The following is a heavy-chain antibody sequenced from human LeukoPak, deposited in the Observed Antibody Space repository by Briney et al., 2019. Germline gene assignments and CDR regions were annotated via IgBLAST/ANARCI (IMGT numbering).Heavy chain of an antibody. D-gene: IGHD2-2*01. J-gene: IGHJ5*02. CDR1: GGSISSGGYY. V-gene: IGHV4-31*03. CDR2: IYYSGST. Sequence: PSQTLSLTCTVSGGSISSGGYYWSWIRQHPGKGLEWIGNIYYSGSTYYNPSLKSRVTISVDTSKNQFSLKLSSVTAADTAVYYCARASRASVVVVPAAKSSWFDPWGQGTLVTVSS. CDR3: ARASRASVVVVPAAKSSWFDP.